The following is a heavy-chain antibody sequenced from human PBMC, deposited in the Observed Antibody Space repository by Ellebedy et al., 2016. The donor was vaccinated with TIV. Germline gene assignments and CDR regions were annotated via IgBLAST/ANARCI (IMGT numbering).Heavy chain of an antibody. J-gene: IGHJ4*02. V-gene: IGHV3-7*04. Sequence: GESLKISCAASGFTFNSYGMSWVRQAPGKGLEWVAMIKQDGSAKYYVDSVKGRFNISSDNAQNSLYLQMNSLRAESTAVYYCVRAQYQHLFDYWGQGTLVSVSS. CDR2: IKQDGSAK. CDR1: GFTFNSYG. CDR3: VRAQYQHLFDY. D-gene: IGHD2-2*01.